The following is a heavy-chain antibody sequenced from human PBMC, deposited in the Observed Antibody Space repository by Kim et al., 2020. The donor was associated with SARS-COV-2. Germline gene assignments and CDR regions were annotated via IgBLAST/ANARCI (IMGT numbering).Heavy chain of an antibody. V-gene: IGHV3-30*04. Sequence: GGSLRLSCAASGFTFSSYAMHWVRQAPGKGLEWVAVISYDGSNKYYADSVKGRFTISRDNSKNTLYLQMNSLRAEDTAVYYCATLWFGELGEDAFDIWG. J-gene: IGHJ3*02. CDR3: ATLWFGELGEDAFDI. CDR1: GFTFSSYA. CDR2: ISYDGSNK. D-gene: IGHD3-10*01.